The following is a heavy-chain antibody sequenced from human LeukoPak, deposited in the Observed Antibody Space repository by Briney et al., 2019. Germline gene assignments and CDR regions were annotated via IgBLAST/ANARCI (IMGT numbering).Heavy chain of an antibody. V-gene: IGHV3-23*01. CDR3: ARRDFWSGYFTYYFNY. J-gene: IGHJ4*02. D-gene: IGHD3-3*01. CDR2: ISGSGGST. Sequence: GGSLRLSCAASGFTFSSYAMGLVRQAPGKGLEWVSAISGSGGSTYYADSVKGRFTISRDNSKNTLYLQMNSLRAEDTAVYYCARRDFWSGYFTYYFNYWGQGTLVTVSS. CDR1: GFTFSSYA.